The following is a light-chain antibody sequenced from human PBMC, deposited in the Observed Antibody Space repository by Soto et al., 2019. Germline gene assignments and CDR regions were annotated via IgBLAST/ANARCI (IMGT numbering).Light chain of an antibody. CDR2: RAS. J-gene: IGKJ1*01. V-gene: IGKV1-5*03. CDR3: QKYEAYSWT. CDR1: QNINTW. Sequence: DIQMTQSPSTLSASVGDRVTITCRASQNINTWLAWYQQKPGKGPTLLIYRASRLESGVPSRFSGSGSGTEFALTFSRLQAADFATYYCQKYEAYSWTFGQGTKVDIK.